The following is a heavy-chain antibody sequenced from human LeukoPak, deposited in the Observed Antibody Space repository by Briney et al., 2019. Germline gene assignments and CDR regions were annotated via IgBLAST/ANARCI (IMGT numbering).Heavy chain of an antibody. J-gene: IGHJ4*02. CDR2: ISSSSSYI. Sequence: GGSLRLSCAASGFTFSSYSMNWVRQAPGKGLEWVSSISSSSSYIYYADSVKGRFTISRDNAKNSLYLQMNSLRAEDTAVYYCARAEDLLGYRSSTSCQPAFDYWGQGTLVTVSS. CDR1: GFTFSSYS. V-gene: IGHV3-21*01. CDR3: ARAEDLLGYRSSTSCQPAFDY. D-gene: IGHD2-2*01.